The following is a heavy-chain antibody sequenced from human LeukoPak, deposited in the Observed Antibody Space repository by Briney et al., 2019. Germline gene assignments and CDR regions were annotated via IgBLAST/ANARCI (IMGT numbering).Heavy chain of an antibody. V-gene: IGHV3-48*01. CDR1: GFTFSSYS. J-gene: IGHJ3*02. CDR3: ARDGRFLEWLRAFDI. Sequence: GGSLRLSCVASGFTFSSYSMNWVRQAPGKGLEWVSYISSSSSTIYYADSVKGRFTISRDNAKNSLYLQMNSLRAEDTAVYYCARDGRFLEWLRAFDIWGQGTMVTVSS. D-gene: IGHD3-3*01. CDR2: ISSSSSTI.